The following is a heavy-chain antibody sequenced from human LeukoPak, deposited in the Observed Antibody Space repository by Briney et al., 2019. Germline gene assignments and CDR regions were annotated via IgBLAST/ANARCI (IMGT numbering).Heavy chain of an antibody. D-gene: IGHD2-21*02. CDR3: AKVPTVVVTATFDY. J-gene: IGHJ4*02. Sequence: GGSLRLSCAASGYTFSSYAMSWVRQAPGKGLEWVSAISGSGGSTYYADSVKGRFTISRDNSKNTLYLQMNSLRAEDTAVYYCAKVPTVVVTATFDYWGQGTLVTVSS. CDR1: GYTFSSYA. CDR2: ISGSGGST. V-gene: IGHV3-23*01.